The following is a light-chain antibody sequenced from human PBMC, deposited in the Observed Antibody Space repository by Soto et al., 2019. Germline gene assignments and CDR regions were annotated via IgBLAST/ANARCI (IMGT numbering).Light chain of an antibody. CDR1: ASSIGTNT. CDR3: AAWDGSLNNVL. V-gene: IGLV1-44*01. CDR2: GDN. Sequence: QAVVTQPPSASGTPGQRVTISCSGSASSIGTNTVNWYRQLPGTAPKLLIYGDNQWPSGVPDRFSGSKSGTSASLAISGLQSEDEAEYYCAAWDGSLNNVLFGGGTKVTVL. J-gene: IGLJ2*01.